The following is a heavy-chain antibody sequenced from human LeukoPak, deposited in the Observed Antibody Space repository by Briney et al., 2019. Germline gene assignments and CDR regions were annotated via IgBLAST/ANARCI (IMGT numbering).Heavy chain of an antibody. CDR1: GFTFSSYG. CDR2: IRYDGSNK. V-gene: IGHV3-30*02. J-gene: IGHJ6*03. D-gene: IGHD5-24*01. CDR3: AKDTRDGYKFDYYYMDV. Sequence: PGGSLRLSCAASGFTFSSYGMHWVRQAPGKGLEWVAFIRYDGSNKYYADSVKGRFTISRDNSKNTLYLQMNSLRAEDTAVYYCAKDTRDGYKFDYYYMDVWGKGTTVTISS.